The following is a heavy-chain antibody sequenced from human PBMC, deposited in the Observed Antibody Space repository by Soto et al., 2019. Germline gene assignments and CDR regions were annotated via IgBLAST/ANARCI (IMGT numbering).Heavy chain of an antibody. V-gene: IGHV1-69*02. Sequence: VQLVQSGAEVKQPGSSVKVSCKASGGTFSSYTISWLRQYPGQGLDWMGRIIPLLGIANYAQKLQGRVTLTADTATRTDYMDLRSLRSEDTSVYYCAYGDELFDYWGQGTLVTVSS. CDR1: GGTFSSYT. D-gene: IGHD4-17*01. CDR3: AYGDELFDY. J-gene: IGHJ4*02. CDR2: IIPLLGIA.